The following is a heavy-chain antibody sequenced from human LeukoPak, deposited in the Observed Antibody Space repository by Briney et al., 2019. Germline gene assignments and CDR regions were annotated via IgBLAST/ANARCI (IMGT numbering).Heavy chain of an antibody. D-gene: IGHD5-24*01. CDR1: GFTFSNYD. V-gene: IGHV3-21*01. J-gene: IGHJ4*02. CDR3: ARGEEKATITALDS. CDR2: ISSSSSYI. Sequence: GGSLRLSCAASGFTFSNYDMHWVRQAPGKRLEWVSAISSSSSYIYYADSIKGRFTISRDNAENSLYLQMNSLRAVDTAVYFCARGEEKATITALDSWGQGTLVTVSS.